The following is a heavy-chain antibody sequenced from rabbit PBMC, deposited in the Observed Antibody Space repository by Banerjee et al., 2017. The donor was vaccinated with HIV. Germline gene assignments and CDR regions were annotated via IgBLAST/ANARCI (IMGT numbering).Heavy chain of an antibody. J-gene: IGHJ4*01. CDR3: ARRDAGNNYSTLHL. CDR2: IYTGSTGGA. Sequence: LEWIACIYTGSTGGAWYASWAKGRFTISKTSSTTVTLQMTSLTAADTATYFCARRDAGNNYSTLHLWGPGTLVTVS. D-gene: IGHD8-1*01. V-gene: IGHV1S40*01.